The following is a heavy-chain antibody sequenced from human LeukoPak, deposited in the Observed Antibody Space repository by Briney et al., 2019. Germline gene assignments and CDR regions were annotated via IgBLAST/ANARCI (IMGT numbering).Heavy chain of an antibody. CDR1: GFTFSSSW. CDR2: IKEDGREK. J-gene: IGHJ4*02. CDR3: ARGGQLADFDY. D-gene: IGHD6-6*01. V-gene: IGHV3-7*03. Sequence: GGSLRLSCATSGFTFSSSWMSWVRQAPGKGLECVANIKEDGREKYYVDSVKGRFTISRDNAKNSLYLQMSSLRAEDTAVYYCARGGQLADFDYWGQGTLVTVSS.